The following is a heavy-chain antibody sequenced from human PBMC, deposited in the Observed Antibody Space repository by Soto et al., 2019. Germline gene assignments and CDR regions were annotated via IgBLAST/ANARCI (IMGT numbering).Heavy chain of an antibody. V-gene: IGHV1-69*13. D-gene: IGHD2-15*01. CDR3: ARFSGGSYNTYYFYYGMDV. J-gene: IGHJ6*02. CDR1: GGTFSSYA. CDR2: IIPIFGTA. Sequence: RASVKVSCKASGGTFSSYAISWVRQAPGQGLEWMGGIIPIFGTANYAQKFQGRVTITADESTSTAYMELSSLRSEDTAVYYCARFSGGSYNTYYFYYGMDVWGQGTTVTVSS.